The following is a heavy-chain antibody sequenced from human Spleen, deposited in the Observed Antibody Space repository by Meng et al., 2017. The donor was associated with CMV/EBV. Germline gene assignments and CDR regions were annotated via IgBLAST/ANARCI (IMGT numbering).Heavy chain of an antibody. D-gene: IGHD7-27*01. CDR2: IYPSTGGT. J-gene: IGHJ4*02. CDR1: GYTFTDHY. CDR3: ARDNDWGPDY. Sequence: KASCQASGYTFTDHYFPWVRQAPGQGLEWMGWIYPSTGGTHYAQKFQGRLTVTTDTSINTGYMELSSLGSDDTAIYYCARDNDWGPDYWGQGTLVTVSS. V-gene: IGHV1-2*02.